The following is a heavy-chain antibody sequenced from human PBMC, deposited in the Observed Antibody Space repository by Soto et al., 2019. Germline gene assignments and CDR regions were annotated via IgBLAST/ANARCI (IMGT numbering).Heavy chain of an antibody. CDR2: IYHSGST. CDR1: SGSISSSNW. CDR3: GGGGGDYDWFDP. Sequence: QVQLQESGPGLVKPSGTLSLTCAVSSGSISSSNWWSWVRQPPGKGLEWIGEIYHSGSTNYNPSLKSRAPISVNKAKNQFPLKLGSWTAADTAVYYCGGGGGDYDWFDPWGQGTLVTVSS. J-gene: IGHJ5*02. V-gene: IGHV4-4*02. D-gene: IGHD4-17*01.